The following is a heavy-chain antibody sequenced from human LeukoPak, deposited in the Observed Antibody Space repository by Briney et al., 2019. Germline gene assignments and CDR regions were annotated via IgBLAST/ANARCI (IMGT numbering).Heavy chain of an antibody. Sequence: PSETLSLTCAVYGGSFSGYYWSWIRQPPGKGLEWIGEINHSGSTNYNPSLKSRVTISVDTSKNHFSLKLSSVTAADTAVYYCARAHPAAGNDYWGQGTLVTVSS. CDR1: GGSFSGYY. D-gene: IGHD6-13*01. J-gene: IGHJ4*02. CDR3: ARAHPAAGNDY. CDR2: INHSGST. V-gene: IGHV4-34*01.